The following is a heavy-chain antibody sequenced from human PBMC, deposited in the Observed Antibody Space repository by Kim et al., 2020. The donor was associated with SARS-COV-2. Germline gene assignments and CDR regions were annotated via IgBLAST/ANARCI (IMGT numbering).Heavy chain of an antibody. J-gene: IGHJ5*01. Sequence: GGSLRLSFATSGFTFSSYTMAWVRQAPGKGLEWVSTIGGSGGVPYYADSVKGRFTISRDNSKNTLYLQMNSLRVEDTAVYYCAKFGSHFYDSSAYYFDN. CDR2: IGGSGGVP. CDR3: AKFGSHFYDSSAYYFDN. D-gene: IGHD3-22*01. V-gene: IGHV3-23*01. CDR1: GFTFSSYT.